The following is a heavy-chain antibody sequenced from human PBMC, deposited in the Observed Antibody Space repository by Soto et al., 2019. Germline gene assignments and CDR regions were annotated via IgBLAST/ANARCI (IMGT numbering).Heavy chain of an antibody. CDR2: INSDGSNT. CDR1: RFTFSSYW. V-gene: IGHV3-74*01. D-gene: IGHD2-2*01. J-gene: IGHJ5*02. Sequence: GGSLRLSCAASRFTFSSYWMHWVRQAPGKGLVWVSRINSDGSNTGYADSVKGRFTISRDNSKNTLYLQMNSLRAEDTAVYYCAKGWRPNQDTLDPWGQGTLVTVSS. CDR3: AKGWRPNQDTLDP.